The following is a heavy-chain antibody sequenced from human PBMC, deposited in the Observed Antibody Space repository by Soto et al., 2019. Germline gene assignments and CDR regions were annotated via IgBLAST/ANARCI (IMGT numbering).Heavy chain of an antibody. J-gene: IGHJ6*03. CDR1: GGTFSSYT. V-gene: IGHV1-69*02. CDR3: ARNPSSEKDYYYMDV. CDR2: IIPILGIA. D-gene: IGHD3-3*01. Sequence: EASVKVSCKASGGTFSSYTISWVRQAPGQGLEWMGRIIPILGIANYAQKFQGRVTITADKSTSTAYMELSSLRSEDTAVYYCARNPSSEKDYYYMDVWGKGTSVTVSS.